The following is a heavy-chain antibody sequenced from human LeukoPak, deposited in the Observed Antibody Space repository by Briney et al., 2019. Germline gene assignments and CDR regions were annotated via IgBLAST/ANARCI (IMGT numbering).Heavy chain of an antibody. V-gene: IGHV3-53*01. Sequence: GGSLRLSCSASGFTVSSNYMSWVRQAPGKGLEWVSVIYSGGSTYYADSVKGRFTISRDNSKNTLYLQMNSLRAEDTAVYYCARAMGMGGYYYDYWGQGTLVTVSS. CDR2: IYSGGST. J-gene: IGHJ4*02. CDR1: GFTVSSNY. D-gene: IGHD3-22*01. CDR3: ARAMGMGGYYYDY.